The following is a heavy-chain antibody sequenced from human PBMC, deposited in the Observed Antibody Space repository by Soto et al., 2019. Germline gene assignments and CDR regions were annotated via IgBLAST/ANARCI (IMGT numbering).Heavy chain of an antibody. CDR3: AGLRGYAGSPIDY. J-gene: IGHJ4*02. D-gene: IGHD2-15*01. V-gene: IGHV4-59*01. CDR2: ISYSGNT. Sequence: PSETLSLTCTVSGGSLISGYWSWIRHPPGKTLEWIGYISYSGNTNYNPSPKSRVTMSVDTPKNQFSLRLSSVTTADTAVYYCAGLRGYAGSPIDYWGQGTLVTVSS. CDR1: GGSLISGY.